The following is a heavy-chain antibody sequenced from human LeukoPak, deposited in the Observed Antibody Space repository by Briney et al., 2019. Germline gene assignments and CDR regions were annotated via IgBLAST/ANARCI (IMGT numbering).Heavy chain of an antibody. V-gene: IGHV4-59*01. J-gene: IGHJ3*02. CDR1: GGSISSFY. CDR3: ARNTGYDAFDI. Sequence: PSEALSLTCTVSGGSISSFYWSWIRLPPGQGLEWIGYIHYRGSTSYNPSLKSRVTISEDTSKNQFPLKLSSVTAADTAVYYCARNTGYDAFDIWGQGTMVTVSS. D-gene: IGHD1-14*01. CDR2: IHYRGST.